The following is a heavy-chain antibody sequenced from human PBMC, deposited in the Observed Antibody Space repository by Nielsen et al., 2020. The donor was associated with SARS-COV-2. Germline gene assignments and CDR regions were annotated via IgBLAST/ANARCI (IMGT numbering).Heavy chain of an antibody. J-gene: IGHJ4*02. D-gene: IGHD3-10*01. V-gene: IGHV3-30*04. Sequence: GESLKISCAASVFTFSSYAMHWVRQAPGKGLEWAAVISYNGSNKYYADSVKGRFTISRDNSENTVYLQVSSLRAEDTAVYYCARIGAYNYGSGSYRADYWGQGTLVTVSS. CDR3: ARIGAYNYGSGSYRADY. CDR1: VFTFSSYA. CDR2: ISYNGSNK.